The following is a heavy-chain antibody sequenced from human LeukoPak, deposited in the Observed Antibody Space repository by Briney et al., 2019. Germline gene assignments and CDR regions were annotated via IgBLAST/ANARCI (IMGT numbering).Heavy chain of an antibody. CDR2: IYYSGST. Sequence: SQTLSLTCTVSGGSISSGDYYWSWIRQPPGKGLEWIGYIYYSGSTYYNPSLKSRVTISVDTSKNQFSLKLSSVTAADTAVYYCARGGYFDGAFDIWGQGTMVTVSS. J-gene: IGHJ3*02. V-gene: IGHV4-30-4*01. CDR1: GGSISSGDYY. D-gene: IGHD3-9*01. CDR3: ARGGYFDGAFDI.